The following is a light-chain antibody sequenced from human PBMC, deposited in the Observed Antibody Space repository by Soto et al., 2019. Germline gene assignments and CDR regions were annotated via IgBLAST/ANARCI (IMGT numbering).Light chain of an antibody. Sequence: EIVLTQSPATLSVSPGERATLSCRASQSVSSNLAWYQQKPGQAPRLLIYGASTRATGIPARFSGSGSGTEFTLTISSLHSEDFAVYYCQLYINWSPVTFCGGTKVDIK. CDR3: QLYINWSPVT. CDR2: GAS. CDR1: QSVSSN. J-gene: IGKJ4*01. V-gene: IGKV3-15*01.